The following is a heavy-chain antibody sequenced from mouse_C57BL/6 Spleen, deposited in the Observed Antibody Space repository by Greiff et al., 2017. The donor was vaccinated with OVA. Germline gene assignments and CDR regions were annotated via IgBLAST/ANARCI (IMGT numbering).Heavy chain of an antibody. D-gene: IGHD3-1*01. Sequence: EVKLVESGGDLVKPGGSLKLSCAASGFTFSSYGMSWVRQTPDKRLEWVATISSGGSYTYYPDSVKGRFTISRDNAKNTLYLQMSSLKSEDTAMYYCGGGATTRGYFDVWGTGTTVTVSS. CDR3: GGGATTRGYFDV. CDR2: ISSGGSYT. CDR1: GFTFSSYG. V-gene: IGHV5-6*01. J-gene: IGHJ1*03.